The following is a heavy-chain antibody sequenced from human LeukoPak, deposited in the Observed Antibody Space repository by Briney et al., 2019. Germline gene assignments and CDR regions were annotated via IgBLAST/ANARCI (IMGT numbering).Heavy chain of an antibody. Sequence: ASVKVSCKASGYTFTGYYMHWVRQAPGQGLEWMGWINPNSGGTNYAQKFQGRVTMTRDTSISTAYMELSRLRSEDTAVYYCASYSSGRPGGFDYWGQGTLVTVSS. J-gene: IGHJ4*02. V-gene: IGHV1-2*02. CDR1: GYTFTGYY. D-gene: IGHD6-19*01. CDR2: INPNSGGT. CDR3: ASYSSGRPGGFDY.